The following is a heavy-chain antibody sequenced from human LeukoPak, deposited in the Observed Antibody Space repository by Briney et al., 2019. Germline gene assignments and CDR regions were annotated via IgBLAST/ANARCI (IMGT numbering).Heavy chain of an antibody. D-gene: IGHD3-9*01. V-gene: IGHV3-15*01. CDR2: IKSKSDGGTT. J-gene: IGHJ4*02. CDR1: GFTFSNAW. Sequence: GGSLRLSCAPSGFTFSNAWMSWVRQAPGRGLEWVGRIKSKSDGGTTDYAAPVKGRFTISGDDSKNTLYLQMNSLKTEDTAVYYCTTGVLTGFPRWGQGTLVTVSS. CDR3: TTGVLTGFPR.